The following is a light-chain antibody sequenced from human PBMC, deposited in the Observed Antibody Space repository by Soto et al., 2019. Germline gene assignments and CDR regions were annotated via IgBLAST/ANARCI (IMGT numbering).Light chain of an antibody. Sequence: DIQMTQSTAALSGAVVGRVTSTFRASQTISSWLAWYQQQPGKAPKLLIYDASSLESGVPSRFSGSGSGTEFTLTISSLQPDDFATYYCQQYNSYWTFGQGTKVDI. CDR1: QTISSW. V-gene: IGKV1-5*01. J-gene: IGKJ1*01. CDR2: DAS. CDR3: QQYNSYWT.